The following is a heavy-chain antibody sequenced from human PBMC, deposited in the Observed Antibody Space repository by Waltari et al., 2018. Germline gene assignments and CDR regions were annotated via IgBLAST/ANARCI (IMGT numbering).Heavy chain of an antibody. J-gene: IGHJ5*02. CDR3: TREVVPAATIVVNWFDP. CDR2: IIPSSGNP. V-gene: IGHV7-4-1*02. D-gene: IGHD2-2*01. Sequence: QVQLVQSGSELKKPGASVKVSCKASGYTFTSYAINWVRQAPGQGLELMGWIIPSSGNPTYAQGFTGRFVFSLDTSVSTAYLQINNLQADDTAIYYCTREVVPAATIVVNWFDPWGQGTLVTVSS. CDR1: GYTFTSYA.